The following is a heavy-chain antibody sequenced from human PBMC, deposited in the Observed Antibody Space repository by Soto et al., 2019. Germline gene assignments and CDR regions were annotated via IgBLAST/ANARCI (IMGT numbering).Heavy chain of an antibody. V-gene: IGHV3-33*01. CDR3: ASLSVKSVAGSHDAFDI. D-gene: IGHD6-19*01. J-gene: IGHJ3*02. CDR2: IWYDGSNK. Sequence: GGSLRLSCAASGFTFSSYGMHWVRQAPGKGLEWVAVIWYDGSNKYYADSAKGRFTISRDNSKNTLYLQMNSLRAEDTAVYYCASLSVKSVAGSHDAFDIWGQGTMVTVSS. CDR1: GFTFSSYG.